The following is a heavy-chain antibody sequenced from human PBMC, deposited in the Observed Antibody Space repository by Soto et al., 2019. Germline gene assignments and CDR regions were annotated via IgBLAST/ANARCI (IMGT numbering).Heavy chain of an antibody. CDR1: GFTFSSYG. V-gene: IGHV3-30*18. CDR2: ISYDGSNK. CDR3: AKGLDYGGHYYYGMDV. D-gene: IGHD4-17*01. Sequence: GGSLRLSCAASGFTFSSYGMHWVRQAPGKGLEWVAVISYDGSNKYYADSVKGRFTISRDNSKNTLYLQMNSLRAEDTAVYYCAKGLDYGGHYYYGMDVWGQGTTVTVSS. J-gene: IGHJ6*02.